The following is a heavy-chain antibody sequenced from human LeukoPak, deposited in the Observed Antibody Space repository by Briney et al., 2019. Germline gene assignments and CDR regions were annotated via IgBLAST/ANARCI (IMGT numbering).Heavy chain of an antibody. CDR1: GGSISSHY. D-gene: IGHD1-26*01. V-gene: IGHV4-59*11. CDR3: ARGTGELLFDY. Sequence: SSETLSPTCTVSGGSISSHYWSWIRQPPGKGLEWIGYMYNSGSTNYNPSLKSRVTISVDTSKNQFSLKLSSVTAADTAVYYCARGTGELLFDYWGQGTLVTVSS. CDR2: MYNSGST. J-gene: IGHJ4*02.